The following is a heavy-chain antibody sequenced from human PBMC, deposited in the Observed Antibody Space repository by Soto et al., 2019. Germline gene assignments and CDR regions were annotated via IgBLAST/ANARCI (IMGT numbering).Heavy chain of an antibody. CDR2: INHSGST. V-gene: IGHV4-34*01. D-gene: IGHD3-10*01. CDR1: GGSISSYY. Sequence: PSETLSLTCTVSGGSISSYYWSWIRQPPGKGLEWIGEINHSGSTNYNPSLKSRVIISVDTSKNQFSLKLSSVTAADTAVYYCARGRRTMVRGVAYFDYWGQGTLVTVSS. J-gene: IGHJ4*02. CDR3: ARGRRTMVRGVAYFDY.